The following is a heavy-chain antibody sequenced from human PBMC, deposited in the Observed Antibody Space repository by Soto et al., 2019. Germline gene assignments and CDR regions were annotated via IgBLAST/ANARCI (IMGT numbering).Heavy chain of an antibody. Sequence: QVQLVQSGAEVKKPGSSVKVSCKASGGTFSSYTISWVRQAPGQGLEWMGRIIPILGIANYAQKFQGRVTITADKSTSAAYMELSRLRSEVTAVYYCARGLTYYYGSGSYPPYYGMDVWGQGTTVTVSS. CDR3: ARGLTYYYGSGSYPPYYGMDV. CDR2: IIPILGIA. D-gene: IGHD3-10*01. V-gene: IGHV1-69*02. J-gene: IGHJ6*02. CDR1: GGTFSSYT.